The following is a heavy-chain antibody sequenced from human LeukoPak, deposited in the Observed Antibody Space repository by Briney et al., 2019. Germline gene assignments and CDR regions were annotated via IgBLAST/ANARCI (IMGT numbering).Heavy chain of an antibody. Sequence: GGSLRLSCAASGFTFSSYEMNWVRQAPGKGLEWGSYISSSGSTIYYADSVKGRFTISRDNAKNSLYLQMNSLRAEDTAVYYCARDPGYYDFWSGWDAFDIWGQGTMVTVSS. CDR2: ISSSGSTI. D-gene: IGHD3-3*01. CDR1: GFTFSSYE. CDR3: ARDPGYYDFWSGWDAFDI. V-gene: IGHV3-48*03. J-gene: IGHJ3*02.